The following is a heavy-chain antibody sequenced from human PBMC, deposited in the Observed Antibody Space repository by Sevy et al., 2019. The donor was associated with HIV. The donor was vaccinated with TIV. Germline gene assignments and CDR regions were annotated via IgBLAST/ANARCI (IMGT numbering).Heavy chain of an antibody. D-gene: IGHD3-3*01. J-gene: IGHJ5*02. V-gene: IGHV3-23*01. CDR2: ISASGGYT. CDR3: AKETTSGYFP. Sequence: GSLRLSCAVSGFRFNTYVMSWVRQAPGKGLEWVSSISASGGYTYYADSVKGRFAISRDNSKNTVDLQMNSLRAEDTALYYCAKETTSGYFPWGQGTLVTVSS. CDR1: GFRFNTYV.